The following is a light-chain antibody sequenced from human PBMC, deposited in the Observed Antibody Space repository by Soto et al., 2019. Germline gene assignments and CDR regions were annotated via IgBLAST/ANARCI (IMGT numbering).Light chain of an antibody. Sequence: DLVMTQSPLSLPVTPGEPASISCRSSQSLLHSNGKTFLDWYVQKSGQSPQVLIYLGSNRASGVPDRFSGSWSGTDFTLQISRVEAEDVGGYYCMQALQTPYTFGQGTKLEIK. V-gene: IGKV2-28*01. J-gene: IGKJ2*01. CDR3: MQALQTPYT. CDR2: LGS. CDR1: QSLLHSNGKTF.